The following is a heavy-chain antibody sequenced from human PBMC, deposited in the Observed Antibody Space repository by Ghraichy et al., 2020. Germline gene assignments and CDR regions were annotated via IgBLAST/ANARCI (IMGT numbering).Heavy chain of an antibody. J-gene: IGHJ6*02. V-gene: IGHV3-23*01. Sequence: LSLTCGASGFTFSDYAMDWVRRAPGKGLEWVARINDVDDRTYYADSVKGRFTISRDNSKNTLFLQLNSLKVEDTAIYFCARGGRIYGLDVWGQGTTVTVSS. CDR1: GFTFSDYA. D-gene: IGHD3-16*01. CDR3: ARGGRIYGLDV. CDR2: INDVDDRT.